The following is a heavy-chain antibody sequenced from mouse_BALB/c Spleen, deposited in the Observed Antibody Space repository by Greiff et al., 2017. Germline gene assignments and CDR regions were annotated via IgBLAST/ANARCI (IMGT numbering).Heavy chain of an antibody. Sequence: QVQLQQPGAELVMPGASVKMSCKASGYTFTDYWMHWVKQRPGQGLEWIGAIDTSDSYTSYNQKFKGKATLTVDESSSTAYMQLSSLTSEDSAVYYCARWKVVATDGYAMDYWGQGTSVTVSS. J-gene: IGHJ4*01. CDR2: IDTSDSYT. CDR3: ARWKVVATDGYAMDY. D-gene: IGHD1-1*01. CDR1: GYTFTDYW. V-gene: IGHV1-69*01.